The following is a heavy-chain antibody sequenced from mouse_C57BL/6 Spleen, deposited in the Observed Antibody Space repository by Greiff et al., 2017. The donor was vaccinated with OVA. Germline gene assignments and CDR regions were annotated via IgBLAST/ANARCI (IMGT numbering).Heavy chain of an antibody. CDR1: GYSITSGYY. Sequence: EVKLMESGPGLVKPSQSLSLTCSVTGYSITSGYYWNWIRQFPGNKLEWMGYISYDGSNNYNPSLKNRISITRDTSKNQFFLKLNSVTTEDTATYYCARELTDYAMDYWGQGTSVTVSS. V-gene: IGHV3-6*01. J-gene: IGHJ4*01. CDR3: ARELTDYAMDY. CDR2: ISYDGSN.